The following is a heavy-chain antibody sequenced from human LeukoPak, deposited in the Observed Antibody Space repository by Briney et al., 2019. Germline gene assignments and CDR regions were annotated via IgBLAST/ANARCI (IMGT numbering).Heavy chain of an antibody. V-gene: IGHV3-30*02. D-gene: IGHD4-11*01. J-gene: IGHJ5*02. CDR1: GFTFSSYG. CDR2: IRYDGSNK. CDR3: AKEAEGGPLYSPWNWFDP. Sequence: PGGSLRLSCAASGFTFSSYGMHWVRQAPGKGLEWEAFIRYDGSNKYYADSVKGRFTISRDNSKNTLYLQMNSLRAEDTAVYYCAKEAEGGPLYSPWNWFDPWGQGTLVTVSS.